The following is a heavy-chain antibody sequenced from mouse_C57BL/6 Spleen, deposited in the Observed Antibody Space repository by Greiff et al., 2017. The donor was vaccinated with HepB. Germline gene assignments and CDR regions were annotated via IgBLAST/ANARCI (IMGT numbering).Heavy chain of an antibody. CDR2: IWSGGST. J-gene: IGHJ4*01. CDR1: GFSLTSYG. D-gene: IGHD2-3*01. Sequence: VQRVESGPGLVQPSQSLSITCTVSGFSLTSYGVHWVRQSPGKGLEWLGVIWSGGSTDYNAAFISRLSISKDNSKSQVFFKMNSLQADDTAIYYCASDGYYVLYAMDYWGQGTSVTVSS. V-gene: IGHV2-2*01. CDR3: ASDGYYVLYAMDY.